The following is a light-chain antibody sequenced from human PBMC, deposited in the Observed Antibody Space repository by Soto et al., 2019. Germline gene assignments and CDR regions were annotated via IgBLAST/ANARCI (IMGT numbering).Light chain of an antibody. V-gene: IGKV4-1*01. CDR1: QSVLKSSNNKNH. CDR2: WAS. J-gene: IGKJ1*01. Sequence: DIVMTQSPDSLAVSLGERATINCKSSQSVLKSSNNKNHLAWYQQKPGQPPRLLICWASMRESGVPDRFSGGGSGTDFTLTISSLQAEDAAVYYCQQYYSPPAMFGQGTKVEI. CDR3: QQYYSPPAM.